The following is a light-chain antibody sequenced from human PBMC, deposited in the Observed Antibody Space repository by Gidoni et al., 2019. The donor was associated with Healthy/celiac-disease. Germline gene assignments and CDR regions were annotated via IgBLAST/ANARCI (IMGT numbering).Light chain of an antibody. Sequence: DIQMTQSPSSLSASVGDRVTITCRASQSISSYLNWYQQKPGKAPKLLMYGASSLQSGVPSRFSGSGSGTDFTLTITSLQPEDSATYYCQQSYSTPRTFXQXTKVEIK. CDR3: QQSYSTPRT. CDR1: QSISSY. CDR2: GAS. J-gene: IGKJ1*01. V-gene: IGKV1-39*01.